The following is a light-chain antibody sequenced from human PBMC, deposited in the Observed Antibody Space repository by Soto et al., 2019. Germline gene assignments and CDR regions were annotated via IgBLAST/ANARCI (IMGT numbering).Light chain of an antibody. CDR3: QQDGNIPPNM. J-gene: IGKJ2*01. CDR1: QSVSSRY. CDR2: DAS. Sequence: EIVLTQSPATLSLSPGDRATLSCGASQSVSSRYLAWYQQKPGLAPSLLIYDASTRATGMQVRFSRSGSETDVTLTISRRETEDFAMYYCQQDGNIPPNMFGQRNKLEIK. V-gene: IGKV3D-20*01.